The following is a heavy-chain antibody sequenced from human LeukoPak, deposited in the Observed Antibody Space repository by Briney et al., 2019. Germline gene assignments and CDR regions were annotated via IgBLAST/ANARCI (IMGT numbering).Heavy chain of an antibody. Sequence: PSETLSLTCTVSGVSISSYYWSWIRQPPGKGLEWIGYIYYSGSTNYNPSLKSRVTISVDTSKNQFSLKLSSVTAADTAVYYCARGSLWSGYSYFDYWGQGTLVTVSS. V-gene: IGHV4-59*01. J-gene: IGHJ4*02. CDR3: ARGSLWSGYSYFDY. CDR1: GVSISSYY. D-gene: IGHD3-3*01. CDR2: IYYSGST.